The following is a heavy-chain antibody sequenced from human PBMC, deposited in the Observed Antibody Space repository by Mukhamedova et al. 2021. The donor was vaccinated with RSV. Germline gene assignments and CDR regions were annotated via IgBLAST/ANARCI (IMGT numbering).Heavy chain of an antibody. J-gene: IGHJ6*02. D-gene: IGHD2-15*01. V-gene: IGHV3-15*01. Sequence: DYAAPVKGRFTISRDDSKNTLYLQMDTLKPEDTAVYYCTTVSAAATYYYFNNMDVWGQGTTVTVSS. CDR3: TTVSAAATYYYFNNMDV.